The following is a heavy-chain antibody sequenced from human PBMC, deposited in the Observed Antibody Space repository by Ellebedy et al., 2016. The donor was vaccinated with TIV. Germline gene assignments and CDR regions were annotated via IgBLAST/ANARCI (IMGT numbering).Heavy chain of an antibody. CDR1: GYSFTNFW. V-gene: IGHV5-51*01. CDR3: ARPLGYCSTSASTLYYFDS. CDR2: IYPADSDT. Sequence: GESLKISCKASGYSFTNFWIGWVRQMPVKGLEWMGIIYPADSDTRYNPSLHGRITISADKSISAAYLQWSSLKVSDTAVYYCARPLGYCSTSASTLYYFDSWGQGTLVTV. D-gene: IGHD2-2*01. J-gene: IGHJ4*02.